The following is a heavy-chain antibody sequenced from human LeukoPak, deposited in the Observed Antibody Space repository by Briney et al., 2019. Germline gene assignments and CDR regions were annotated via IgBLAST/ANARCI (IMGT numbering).Heavy chain of an antibody. CDR3: ARIVGASYGMDV. D-gene: IGHD1-26*01. CDR2: IYYSGST. CDR1: GGSVSSVSYY. Sequence: SETLSLTCTVSGGSVSSVSYYWSWIRQPPGKGLEWIGYIYYSGSTNYNPSLKSRVSISGDTSKNQLSLKVNSVTAADTAVYYCARIVGASYGMDVCGQGTTVTVSS. J-gene: IGHJ6*02. V-gene: IGHV4-61*01.